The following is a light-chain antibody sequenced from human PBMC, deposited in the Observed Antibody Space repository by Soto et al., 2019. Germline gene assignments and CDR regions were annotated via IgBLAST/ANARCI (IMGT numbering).Light chain of an antibody. Sequence: EIVLTQSPGTLSLSPGERATLSCRASQSVSSSYLAWYQQKPGQAPRLLIYGASSRATGIPDRFSGSGSGTDCTLTISRLEPEDFAVYYCQQYGSSPTWTFGKGTKVEIK. CDR2: GAS. CDR3: QQYGSSPTWT. V-gene: IGKV3-20*01. CDR1: QSVSSSY. J-gene: IGKJ1*01.